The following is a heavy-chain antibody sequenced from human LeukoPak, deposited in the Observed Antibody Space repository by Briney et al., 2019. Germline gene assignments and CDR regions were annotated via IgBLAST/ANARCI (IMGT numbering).Heavy chain of an antibody. CDR3: ARGGSYEQFDY. J-gene: IGHJ4*02. CDR1: GGTFSSYA. Sequence: ASVKVSCKASGGTFSSYAISWVRQARGQGLEWMGGIIPIFGTANYAQKFQGRVTITADESTSTAYMELSSLRSEDTAVYYCARGGSYEQFDYWGQGTLVTVSS. V-gene: IGHV1-69*13. CDR2: IIPIFGTA. D-gene: IGHD1-26*01.